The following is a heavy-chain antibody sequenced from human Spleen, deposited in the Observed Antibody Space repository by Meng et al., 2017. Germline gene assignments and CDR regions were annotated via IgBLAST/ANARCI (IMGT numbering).Heavy chain of an antibody. CDR1: GFTFSSYS. J-gene: IGHJ6*01. D-gene: IGHD5-18*01. CDR3: AGLSLDTAMVDG. CDR2: ISSGSSYI. Sequence: GGSLRLSCAASGFTFSSYSMNWVRQAPGKGLEWVSSISSGSSYIKYADSVKGRFTISRDNAKNSLYLQMNSLRAEDTAVYYCAGLSLDTAMVDGWGQGTTVTSAS. V-gene: IGHV3-21*01.